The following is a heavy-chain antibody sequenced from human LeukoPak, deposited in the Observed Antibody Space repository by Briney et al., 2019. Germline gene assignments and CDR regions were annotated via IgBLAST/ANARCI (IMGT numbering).Heavy chain of an antibody. CDR1: GYSISSGYY. CDR2: INHSGST. CDR3: ARAPYGELLFGWFDP. D-gene: IGHD3-10*01. V-gene: IGHV4-38-2*01. Sequence: SETLSLTCAVSGYSISSGYYWGWIRQPPGKGLEWIGSINHSGSTYYNPSLKSRVTISVDTSKNQFSLKLSSVTAADTAVYYCARAPYGELLFGWFDPWGQGTLVTVSS. J-gene: IGHJ5*02.